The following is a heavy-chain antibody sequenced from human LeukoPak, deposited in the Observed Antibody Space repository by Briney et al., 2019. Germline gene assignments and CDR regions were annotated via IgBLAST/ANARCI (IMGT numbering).Heavy chain of an antibody. CDR3: ARLRLDYGDY. CDR1: GGSISSSSYY. J-gene: IGHJ4*02. CDR2: IYYSGST. D-gene: IGHD4-17*01. Sequence: PSETLSLTCTVSGGSISSSSYYWGWIRQPPGKGLEGIGSIYYSGSTYYHPSLKSRVSISVDTSKNQFSLRLSSVTAADTAVYYCARLRLDYGDYWGQRTLVTVSS. V-gene: IGHV4-39*01.